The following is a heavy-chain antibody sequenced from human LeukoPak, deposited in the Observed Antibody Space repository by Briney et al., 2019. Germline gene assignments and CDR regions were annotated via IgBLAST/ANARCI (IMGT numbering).Heavy chain of an antibody. CDR3: VRDMGYYDKV. J-gene: IGHJ4*02. Sequence: GSLRLFCATSGFTFSTSLMHWVRPAPGKGLVWVSRINTDGNTRDYADSVKGRFTISRDNAKNTLFLQMNSLRAEDTAIYYCVRDMGYYDKVWGQGTLVSVSS. CDR1: GFTFSTSL. CDR2: INTDGNTR. V-gene: IGHV3-74*01. D-gene: IGHD3-22*01.